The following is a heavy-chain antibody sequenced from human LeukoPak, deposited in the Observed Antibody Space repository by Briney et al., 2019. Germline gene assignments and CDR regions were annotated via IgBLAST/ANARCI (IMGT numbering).Heavy chain of an antibody. J-gene: IGHJ4*02. CDR2: ISYDGSNK. D-gene: IGHD3-22*01. CDR1: GFTFSSYG. Sequence: PGGSLRLSCAASGFTFSSYGMHRVRQAPGKGLEWVAVISYDGSNKYYADSVKGRFTISRDNSKNTLYLQMNSLRAEDTAVYYCAKDNGDSAYWGQGTLVTVSS. V-gene: IGHV3-30*18. CDR3: AKDNGDSAY.